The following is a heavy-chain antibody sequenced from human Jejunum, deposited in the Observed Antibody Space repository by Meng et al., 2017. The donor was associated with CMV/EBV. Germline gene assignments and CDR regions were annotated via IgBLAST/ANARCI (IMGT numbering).Heavy chain of an antibody. CDR1: GGSISSGGYY. Sequence: VSGGSISSGGYYWTWIRQHPEKGLEWIGYIYYSGSTYYKPSLKSRLAISIDTSENQFSLKLTSVTAADTAVYYCGRGDPMFFGVVNNWGPGTMVTSPQ. CDR2: IYYSGST. V-gene: IGHV4-31*02. J-gene: IGHJ4*02. CDR3: GRGDPMFFGVVNN. D-gene: IGHD3-3*01.